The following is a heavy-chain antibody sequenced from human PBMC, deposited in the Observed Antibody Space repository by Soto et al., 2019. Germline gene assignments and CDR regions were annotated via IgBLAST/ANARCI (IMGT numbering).Heavy chain of an antibody. CDR1: GFTFDDYA. CDR2: INWDSDTI. Sequence: EVQLVESGGDLVQPGRSLRLSCAASGFTFDDYAMHWVRQVPGKGLEWVAGINWDSDTIAYAASVRGRFTISRDNAKNSLYLQMNSLRAEDTALYYCAKDFQTNMALMDVWGKGTTVTVSS. CDR3: AKDFQTNMALMDV. V-gene: IGHV3-9*01. D-gene: IGHD3-10*01. J-gene: IGHJ6*04.